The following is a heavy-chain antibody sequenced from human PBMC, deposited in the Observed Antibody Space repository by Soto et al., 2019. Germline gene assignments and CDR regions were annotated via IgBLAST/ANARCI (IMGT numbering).Heavy chain of an antibody. V-gene: IGHV3-30*18. CDR2: ISYHGSDK. D-gene: IGHD4-17*01. CDR3: AKDHLTTTVTTVGY. CDR1: GFTFSNYG. J-gene: IGHJ4*02. Sequence: QLVESGGGVVQPGRSLRLSCAASGFTFSNYGMHWVRQAPGKGLEWVAVISYHGSDKYYADSVKGRFTISRDNSKNTLYLQMDSLRAEDTAVYYCAKDHLTTTVTTVGYWGQGTLVTVSS.